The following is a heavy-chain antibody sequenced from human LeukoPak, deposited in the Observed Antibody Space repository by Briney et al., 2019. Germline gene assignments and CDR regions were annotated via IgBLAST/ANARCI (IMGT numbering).Heavy chain of an antibody. CDR3: VKDYWPDGGRIAAAGTELVY. J-gene: IGHJ4*02. D-gene: IGHD6-13*01. CDR2: ISYDGSNK. Sequence: GRSLRLSCAASGFTFSSYAMHWVRQAPGKGLEWVAVISYDGSNKYYADSVKGRFTISRDNSKNTLYLQMSSLRAEDTAVYYCVKDYWPDGGRIAAAGTELVYWGQGTLVTVSS. CDR1: GFTFSSYA. V-gene: IGHV3-30*14.